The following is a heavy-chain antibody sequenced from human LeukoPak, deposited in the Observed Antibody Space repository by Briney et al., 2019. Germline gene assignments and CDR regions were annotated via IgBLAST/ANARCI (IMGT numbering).Heavy chain of an antibody. D-gene: IGHD4-23*01. CDR3: AKCDENFDYGGNPGAFDI. CDR2: IRYDGSNK. J-gene: IGHJ3*02. CDR1: GFTFSSYA. V-gene: IGHV3-30*02. Sequence: GGSLRLSCAASGFTFSSYAMSWVRQAPGKGLEWVAFIRYDGSNKYYAESVKGRFTISRDNSKNTLFLQMSSLRVEDTAVYYCAKCDENFDYGGNPGAFDIWGQGTMVTVSS.